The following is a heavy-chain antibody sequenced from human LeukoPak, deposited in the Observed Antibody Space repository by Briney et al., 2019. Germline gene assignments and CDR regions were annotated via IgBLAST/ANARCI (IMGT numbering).Heavy chain of an antibody. J-gene: IGHJ6*03. Sequence: ASVKVSCKTSGYSFILYGISWVRQAPGQGPEWMGWISTSTGDTKYTQKFQGRVTLTTDTSTSTAYMELSRLRSDDTAVYYCARDLMVRGPMDVWGKGTTVTVSS. V-gene: IGHV1-18*01. CDR1: GYSFILYG. CDR2: ISTSTGDT. CDR3: ARDLMVRGPMDV. D-gene: IGHD3-10*01.